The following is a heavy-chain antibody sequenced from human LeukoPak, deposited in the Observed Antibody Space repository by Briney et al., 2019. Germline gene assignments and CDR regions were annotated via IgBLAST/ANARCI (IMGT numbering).Heavy chain of an antibody. J-gene: IGHJ4*02. V-gene: IGHV4-39*07. CDR1: GGPISSSRYY. CDR3: ARGVRITMVRGVFYFDY. D-gene: IGHD3-10*01. CDR2: IYYSGST. Sequence: SETLSLTCTVSGGPISSSRYYWGWIRQPPGKGLDWHGRIYYSGSTYYQPSLKSRVTISVDTSKHQFSLTLSSVTAADTAVYYCARGVRITMVRGVFYFDYWGQGTLVTVYS.